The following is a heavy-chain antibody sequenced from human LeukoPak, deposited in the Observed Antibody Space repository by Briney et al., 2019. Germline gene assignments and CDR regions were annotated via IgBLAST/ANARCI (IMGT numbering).Heavy chain of an antibody. CDR3: ARSDSSGRYGGYYYFYMDI. CDR1: GYTFTTYG. V-gene: IGHV1-18*01. CDR2: ISAYKGNT. Sequence: ASVKVSCKASGYTFTTYGFTWVRQAPGQGLECKEWISAYKGNTNYAQKLKGRVTMTTNTSTSTAYMEVRSLRSDDTAVYYCARSDSSGRYGGYYYFYMDIWGKGTAVTVSS. J-gene: IGHJ6*03. D-gene: IGHD6-19*01.